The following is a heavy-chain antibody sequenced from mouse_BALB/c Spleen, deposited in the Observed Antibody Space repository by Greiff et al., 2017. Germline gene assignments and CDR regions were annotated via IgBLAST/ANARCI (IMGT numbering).Heavy chain of an antibody. J-gene: IGHJ1*01. CDR2: IDPANGNT. Sequence: VQLQQSGAELVKPGASVKLSCTASGFNIKDTYMHWVKQRPEQGLEWIGRIDPANGNTKYDPKFQGKATITADTSSNTAYLQRSSLTSEDTAVYYGARLDYGTAYWYFDVWGAGTTVTVSS. CDR1: GFNIKDTY. D-gene: IGHD1-1*01. CDR3: ARLDYGTAYWYFDV. V-gene: IGHV14-3*02.